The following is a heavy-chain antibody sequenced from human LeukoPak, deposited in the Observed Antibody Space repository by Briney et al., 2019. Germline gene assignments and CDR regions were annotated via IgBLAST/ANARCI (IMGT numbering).Heavy chain of an antibody. CDR2: IKHDGSEK. CDR1: GFTFSGYW. V-gene: IGHV3-7*04. CDR3: ARGYDFWSGYYTL. Sequence: GGSLRLSCAASGFTFSGYWMSWVRQAPGKGLEWVANIKHDGSEKYYVDSVKGRFTISRDNAKNSLYLQMNRLRAEDTAVYYCARGYDFWSGYYTLWGQGTLVTVSS. J-gene: IGHJ4*02. D-gene: IGHD3-3*01.